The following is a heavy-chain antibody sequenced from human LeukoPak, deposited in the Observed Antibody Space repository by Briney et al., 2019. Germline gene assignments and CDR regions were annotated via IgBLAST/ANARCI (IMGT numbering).Heavy chain of an antibody. CDR1: GFTFSGSA. D-gene: IGHD3-22*01. CDR2: IRSKANSYAT. CDR3: AKGVLNPIIVITSFDY. J-gene: IGHJ4*02. Sequence: GGSLRLSCAASGFTFSGSAMHWVRQASGKGLEWVGRIRSKANSYATAYAASVKGRFTISRDDSKNTAYLQMNSLKTEDTAVYYCAKGVLNPIIVITSFDYWGQGTLVTVSS. V-gene: IGHV3-73*01.